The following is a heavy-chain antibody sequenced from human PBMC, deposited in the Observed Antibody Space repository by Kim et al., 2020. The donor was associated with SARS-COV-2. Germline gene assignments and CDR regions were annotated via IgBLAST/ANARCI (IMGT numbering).Heavy chain of an antibody. CDR2: IYSGGST. J-gene: IGHJ4*02. CDR1: GFTVSSNY. V-gene: IGHV3-66*01. CDR3: ARSSPVESWGSYRTPYYFDY. Sequence: GGSLRLSCAASGFTVSSNYMSCVRQAPGKGLEWVSVIYSGGSTYYADSVKGRFTISRDNSKNTLYLQMNSLRAEDTAVYYCARSSPVESWGSYRTPYYFDYWGQGTLVTVSS. D-gene: IGHD3-16*02.